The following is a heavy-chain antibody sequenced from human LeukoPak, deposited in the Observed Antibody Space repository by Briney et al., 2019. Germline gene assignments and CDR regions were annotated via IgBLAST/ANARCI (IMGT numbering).Heavy chain of an antibody. CDR2: INSDGSNT. CDR1: GFTFSSYS. V-gene: IGHV3-74*01. Sequence: GGSLRLSCAASGFTFSSYSMNWVRQAPGKGLVWVSRINSDGSNTSYADSVKGRFTISRDNAKNTPYLQMNSLRAEDTAVYYCARGFYSSGPFDYWGQGTLVTISS. CDR3: ARGFYSSGPFDY. D-gene: IGHD6-19*01. J-gene: IGHJ4*02.